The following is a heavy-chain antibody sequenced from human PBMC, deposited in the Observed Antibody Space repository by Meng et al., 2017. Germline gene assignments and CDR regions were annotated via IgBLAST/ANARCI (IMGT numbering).Heavy chain of an antibody. V-gene: IGHV4-34*01. J-gene: IGHJ4*02. Sequence: GSLRLSCAVYGGSFSGYYWSWIRQPPGKGLEWIGEINHSGSTNYNPSLKSRVTISVDTSKNQFSLTLSSVTAADTAVYYCARSPPAKTYYYDSSGYRRYYFDYWGQGTLVTVSS. CDR3: ARSPPAKTYYYDSSGYRRYYFDY. CDR2: INHSGST. D-gene: IGHD3-22*01. CDR1: GGSFSGYY.